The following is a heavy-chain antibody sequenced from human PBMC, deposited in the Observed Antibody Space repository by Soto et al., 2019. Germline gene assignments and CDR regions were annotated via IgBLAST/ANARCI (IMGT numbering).Heavy chain of an antibody. J-gene: IGHJ4*02. Sequence: QVQLVESGGGGVVQPGRSLRLSCAASGFTFSSYGMHWVRQAPGKGLEWLAVISYDGRNKFYSESVKGRFTISRDNSKITLYLQMDSLRAEDTAVYYCAKRLHAGSNISPLDYWGQGTLVTGSS. CDR3: AKRLHAGSNISPLDY. CDR2: ISYDGRNK. V-gene: IGHV3-30*18. D-gene: IGHD3-10*01. CDR1: GFTFSSYG.